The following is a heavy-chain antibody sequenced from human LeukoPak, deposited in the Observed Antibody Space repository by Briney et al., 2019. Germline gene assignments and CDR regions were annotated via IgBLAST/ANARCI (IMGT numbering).Heavy chain of an antibody. V-gene: IGHV1-69*06. D-gene: IGHD1-1*01. Sequence: SVKVSCKASGGTFSSYAISWVRQAPGQGLEWMGGIIPIFGTANYAQKFQGRVTITADKSTSTAYMELSSLRSEDTAVYYCATVTTLYYYYYYMDVWGKGTAVTVSS. CDR2: IIPIFGTA. CDR3: ATVTTLYYYYYYMDV. J-gene: IGHJ6*03. CDR1: GGTFSSYA.